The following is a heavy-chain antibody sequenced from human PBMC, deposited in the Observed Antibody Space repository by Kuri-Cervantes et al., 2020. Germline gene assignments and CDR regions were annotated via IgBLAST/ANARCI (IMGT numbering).Heavy chain of an antibody. V-gene: IGHV4-59*01. CDR3: ARDRDCSSGSCYLDAFDI. Sequence: GSLRLSCIVSGGSISSYYWSWIRQPPGKGLEWIGYIYYSGSTNYNPSLKSRVTISVDTSKKQFSLKLSSVTAADTAVYYCARDRDCSSGSCYLDAFDIWGQETLVTVSS. D-gene: IGHD2-15*01. J-gene: IGHJ3*02. CDR1: GGSISSYY. CDR2: IYYSGST.